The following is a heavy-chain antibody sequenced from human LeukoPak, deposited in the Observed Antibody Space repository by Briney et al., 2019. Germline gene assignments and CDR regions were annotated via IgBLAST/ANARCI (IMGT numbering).Heavy chain of an antibody. J-gene: IGHJ4*02. D-gene: IGHD3-3*01. CDR1: GFTFSSYG. CDR3: AKSLGTIFGVLTRTFDY. Sequence: GRSLRLSCAASGFTFSSYGMHWVRQAPGKGLEWVASTWSDGSNKYYADSVKGRFTISRDNSKNTLYLQMNSLGAEDTAVYYCAKSLGTIFGVLTRTFDYWGQGTLVTVSS. CDR2: TWSDGSNK. V-gene: IGHV3-33*06.